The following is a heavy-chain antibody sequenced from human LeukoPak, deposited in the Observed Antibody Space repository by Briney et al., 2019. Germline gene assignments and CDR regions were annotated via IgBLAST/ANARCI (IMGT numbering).Heavy chain of an antibody. D-gene: IGHD3-22*01. J-gene: IGHJ4*02. V-gene: IGHV4-39*01. CDR3: ARHSTSSGYSPFNY. Sequence: SETLSLTCTVSGASISSSSYYWGWIRQPPGKGLEWIGSIYYSGSTYYNPSLKSRVTIPVDTSKNQFSLKLSSVTAADTAVYYCARHSTSSGYSPFNYWGQGTLVTVSS. CDR2: IYYSGST. CDR1: GASISSSSYY.